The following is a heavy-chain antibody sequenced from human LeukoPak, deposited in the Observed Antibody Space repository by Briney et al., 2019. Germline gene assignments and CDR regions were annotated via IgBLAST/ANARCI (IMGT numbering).Heavy chain of an antibody. CDR3: ARDLSGVTGYTYGRGIDY. V-gene: IGHV3-7*01. CDR1: GFTFSSFW. D-gene: IGHD5-18*01. CDR2: IKQDGSEK. J-gene: IGHJ4*02. Sequence: GGSLRLSCAASGFTFSSFWMSWVRQAPGKGLEWVANIKQDGSEKYYVDSVKGRFTISRDNAKTSLYLQMNSLRAEDTAVYYCARDLSGVTGYTYGRGIDYWGQGTLVTVSS.